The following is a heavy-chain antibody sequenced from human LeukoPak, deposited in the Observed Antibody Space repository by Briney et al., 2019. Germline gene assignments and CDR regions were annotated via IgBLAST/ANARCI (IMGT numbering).Heavy chain of an antibody. J-gene: IGHJ4*02. CDR3: ARAHRYSSSWYLAGIYYFDY. CDR1: GYTFTSYD. Sequence: ASVKVSCKASGYTFTSYDINWVRQATGQGLEWMGWMYPNSGNTGYAQKFQGRVTMTRNTSISTAYMDLSSLRSEDTAVYYCARAHRYSSSWYLAGIYYFDYWGQGTLVTVSS. CDR2: MYPNSGNT. V-gene: IGHV1-8*01. D-gene: IGHD6-13*01.